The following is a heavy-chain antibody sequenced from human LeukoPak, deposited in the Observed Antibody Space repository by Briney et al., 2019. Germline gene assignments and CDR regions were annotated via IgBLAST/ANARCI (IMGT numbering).Heavy chain of an antibody. Sequence: SETLSLTCTVSGGSISSGSYYWSWIRQPAGKGLEWIGRIYTSGSTNYNPSLKSRVTMSLDTSKNQFSLKLSSVTAADTAVYYCARGHYDADYYYYMDVWGKGTTVTVSS. CDR2: IYTSGST. CDR3: ARGHYDADYYYYMDV. D-gene: IGHD3-3*01. J-gene: IGHJ6*03. V-gene: IGHV4-61*02. CDR1: GGSISSGSYY.